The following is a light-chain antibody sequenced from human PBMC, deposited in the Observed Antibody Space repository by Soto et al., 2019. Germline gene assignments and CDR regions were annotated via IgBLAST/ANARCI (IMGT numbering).Light chain of an antibody. V-gene: IGLV1-44*01. CDR3: AAWADSLNGRV. Sequence: QSVLTQPPSASATPGQRVTISCSGSSSNIGSNTVNWYQQLPGTAPKLLIYKSNQRPSGVPDRFSGSKSGTSASLAISGLQSEDEADYYCAAWADSLNGRVSGGGTKLTVL. CDR1: SSNIGSNT. J-gene: IGLJ3*02. CDR2: KSN.